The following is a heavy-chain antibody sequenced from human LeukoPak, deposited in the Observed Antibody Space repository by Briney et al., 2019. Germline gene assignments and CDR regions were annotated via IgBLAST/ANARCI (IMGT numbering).Heavy chain of an antibody. CDR3: ASVPRGGDYVG. J-gene: IGHJ4*02. D-gene: IGHD4-17*01. CDR1: GGTFSSYA. V-gene: IGHV1-69*04. CDR2: IIPIFGIA. Sequence: SVKVSCKASGGTFSSYAISWVRQAPGQGLEWMGRIIPIFGIANYAQKFQGRVTITADKSTSTAYMELSSLRSEDTAVHYCASVPRGGDYVGWGQGTLVTVSS.